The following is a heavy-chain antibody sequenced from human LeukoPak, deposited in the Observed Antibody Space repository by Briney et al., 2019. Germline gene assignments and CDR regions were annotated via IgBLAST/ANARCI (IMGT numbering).Heavy chain of an antibody. CDR1: GFTFSSYG. CDR3: ASTPLPHGGSGYYTNDYYYYYMDV. D-gene: IGHD3-3*01. J-gene: IGHJ6*03. V-gene: IGHV3-30*02. Sequence: GGSLRLSCAASGFTFSSYGMHWVRQAPGKGLEGVAFIRYDGSNKYYADSVKGRFTISRDNSKNTLYLQMNSLRAEDTAVYYCASTPLPHGGSGYYTNDYYYYYMDVWGKGTTVTVSS. CDR2: IRYDGSNK.